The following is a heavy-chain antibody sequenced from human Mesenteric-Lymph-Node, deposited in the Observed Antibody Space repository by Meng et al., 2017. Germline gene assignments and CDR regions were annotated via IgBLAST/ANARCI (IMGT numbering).Heavy chain of an antibody. Sequence: ASVKVSCKASGGTFSSYSISWVRQAPGQGLEWMGWINPNSGGTNYAQKGQGRVTRTRDTSISTAYMELSRLRADDTAVYDCARFSAFGGGPRGDYWGQGTLVTVSS. CDR1: GGTFSSYS. CDR3: ARFSAFGGGPRGDY. J-gene: IGHJ4*02. CDR2: INPNSGGT. V-gene: IGHV1-2*02. D-gene: IGHD3-16*01.